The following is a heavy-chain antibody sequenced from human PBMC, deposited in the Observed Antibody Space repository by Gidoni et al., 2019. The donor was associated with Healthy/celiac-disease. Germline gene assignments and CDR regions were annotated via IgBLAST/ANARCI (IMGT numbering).Heavy chain of an antibody. CDR2: ISYDGSNK. D-gene: IGHD2-15*01. J-gene: IGHJ6*02. Sequence: QVQLVESGGGVVQPGRSLRLSWAASGVTFSSYGMHWVRQAPGKGLEWVAVISYDGSNKYYADSVKGRFTISRDNSKNTLYLQMNSLRAEDTAVYYCAKDLLSSGGSCYHCDYYYGMDVWGQGTTVTVSS. V-gene: IGHV3-30*18. CDR3: AKDLLSSGGSCYHCDYYYGMDV. CDR1: GVTFSSYG.